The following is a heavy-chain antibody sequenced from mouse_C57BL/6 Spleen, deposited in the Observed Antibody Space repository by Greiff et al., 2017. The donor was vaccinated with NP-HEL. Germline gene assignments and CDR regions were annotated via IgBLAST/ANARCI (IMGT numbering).Heavy chain of an antibody. J-gene: IGHJ1*03. CDR1: GYTFTSYW. CDR2: IDPSDSYT. Sequence: VQLQQPGAELVRPGTSVKLSCKASGYTFTSYWMHWVKQRPGQGLEWIGVIDPSDSYTNYNQKFKGKATLTVDTSSSTAYMQLSSLTSEDSAVYYCAPLITTVVAPYFDVWGTGTTVTVSS. V-gene: IGHV1-59*01. CDR3: APLITTVVAPYFDV. D-gene: IGHD1-1*01.